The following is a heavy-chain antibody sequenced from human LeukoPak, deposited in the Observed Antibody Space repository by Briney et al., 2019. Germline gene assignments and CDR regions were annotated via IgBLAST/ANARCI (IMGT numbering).Heavy chain of an antibody. CDR2: IYHSGST. CDR3: ARGGRKSRGVDIVRKKETGYYYYMDV. V-gene: IGHV4-38-2*02. D-gene: IGHD2-15*01. CDR1: GYSISSGYY. Sequence: PSETLSLTCTVSGYSISSGYYWGWIRQPPGKGLEWIGSIYHSGSTYYNPSLKSRVTISVDTSKNQFSLKLSSVTAADTAVYYCARGGRKSRGVDIVRKKETGYYYYMDVWGKGTTVTVSS. J-gene: IGHJ6*03.